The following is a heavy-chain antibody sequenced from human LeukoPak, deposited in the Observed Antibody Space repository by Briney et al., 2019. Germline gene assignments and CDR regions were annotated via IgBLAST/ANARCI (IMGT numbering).Heavy chain of an antibody. CDR3: ARDWANYYDSSGPGDY. V-gene: IGHV3-21*01. CDR2: ISSSSSYI. Sequence: PGGSLRLSCAASGFTFSSYSMNWVRQAPGKGLEWVSSISSSSSYIYYADSVKGRFTISRDNATNSLYLQMNSLRAEDTAVYYCARDWANYYDSSGPGDYWGQGTLVTVSS. J-gene: IGHJ4*02. D-gene: IGHD3-22*01. CDR1: GFTFSSYS.